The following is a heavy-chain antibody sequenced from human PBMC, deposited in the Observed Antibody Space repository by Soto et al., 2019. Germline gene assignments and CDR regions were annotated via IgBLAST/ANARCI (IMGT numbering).Heavy chain of an antibody. Sequence: GASVKVSCKTSGYSFTTHAITWVRQAPGQGLEWMGWISTYNGDTNYAQKFQGRFTISRDNSKNTLYLQMNSLRAEDTAVYYCAKDLLRQLGSFDYWGQGTLVTAPQ. CDR2: ISTYNGDT. CDR3: AKDLLRQLGSFDY. J-gene: IGHJ4*02. CDR1: GYSFTTHA. V-gene: IGHV1-18*04. D-gene: IGHD6-6*01.